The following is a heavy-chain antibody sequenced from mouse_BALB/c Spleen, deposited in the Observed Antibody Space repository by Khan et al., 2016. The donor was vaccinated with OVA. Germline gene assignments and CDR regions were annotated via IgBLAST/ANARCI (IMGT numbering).Heavy chain of an antibody. Sequence: QVQLQQSGAEVVKPGASVKLSCKASGYTFTSYYIYWVKQRPGQGLEWIGGINPSNGDTYFNEKFESKATLTVEKSSSTAFMQVSSLTSEDSAVYYCTRSGWAAFAYWGQGTLVTVSA. CDR2: INPSNGDT. J-gene: IGHJ3*01. CDR1: GYTFTSYY. V-gene: IGHV1S81*02. CDR3: TRSGWAAFAY. D-gene: IGHD1-1*02.